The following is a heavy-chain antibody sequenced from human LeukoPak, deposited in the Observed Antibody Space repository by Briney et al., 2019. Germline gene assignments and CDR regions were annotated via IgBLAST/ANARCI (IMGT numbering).Heavy chain of an antibody. J-gene: IGHJ6*02. D-gene: IGHD3-22*01. CDR1: GFTFSSYA. CDR2: ISGSGGST. Sequence: GGSLRLSCAASGFTFSSYAMSWVRQAPGKGLEWGSAISGSGGSTYYADSVKGRFTISRDNSKNTLYLQMNSLRAEDTAVYYCAKSVRYDSSGYYYGMDVWGQGTTVTVSS. V-gene: IGHV3-23*01. CDR3: AKSVRYDSSGYYYGMDV.